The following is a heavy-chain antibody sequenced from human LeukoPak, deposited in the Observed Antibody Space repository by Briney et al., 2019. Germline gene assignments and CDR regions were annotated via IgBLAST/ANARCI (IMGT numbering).Heavy chain of an antibody. CDR3: ARVVVPAAMGGDYYYMDV. Sequence: GGSLRLSCAASRFTFSTYGMHWVRQAPGKGLEWVSSISSSSSYIYYADSVKGRFTISRDNAKNSLYLQMNSLRAEDTAVYYCARVVVPAAMGGDYYYMDVWGKGTTVTVSS. CDR2: ISSSSSYI. D-gene: IGHD2-2*01. V-gene: IGHV3-21*01. J-gene: IGHJ6*03. CDR1: RFTFSTYG.